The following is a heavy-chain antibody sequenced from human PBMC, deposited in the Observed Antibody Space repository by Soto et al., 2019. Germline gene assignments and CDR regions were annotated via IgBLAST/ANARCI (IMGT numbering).Heavy chain of an antibody. CDR1: GFTFSSYS. CDR3: GGYSGDGIWS. Sequence: EVQLVESGGGLVQPGGSLGLSCAASGFTFSSYSMHWVRQAPGKGLEYVSAISSNGGTTSYANSVKGRFTISRDNSKNMLYLQMGSLRAEDMAVYYCGGYSGDGIWSWGQGTLVTVSS. CDR2: ISSNGGTT. V-gene: IGHV3-64*01. D-gene: IGHD1-26*01. J-gene: IGHJ5*02.